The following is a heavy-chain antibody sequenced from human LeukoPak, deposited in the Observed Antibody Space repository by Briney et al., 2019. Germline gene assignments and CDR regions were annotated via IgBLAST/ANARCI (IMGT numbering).Heavy chain of an antibody. D-gene: IGHD3-10*01. CDR2: IYYSGST. Sequence: SETLSLTCTVSGGSTSSSSYYWRWIRQPPGKGLGWIGIIYYSGSTYYNPSLKSRLTISVDTSKNQFSLKVSSVTAADTAVYYCARHRAGGSGMAVDYWGQGTLVTVSS. V-gene: IGHV4-39*01. CDR3: ARHRAGGSGMAVDY. J-gene: IGHJ4*02. CDR1: GGSTSSSSYY.